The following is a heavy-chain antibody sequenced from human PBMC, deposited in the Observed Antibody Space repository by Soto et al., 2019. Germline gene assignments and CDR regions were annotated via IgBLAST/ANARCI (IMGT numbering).Heavy chain of an antibody. J-gene: IGHJ4*02. CDR1: DGSFSGYY. D-gene: IGHD3-22*01. CDR3: ARPHYDSNTFYSFFDY. Sequence: LSLTFAVYDGSFSGYYWSWIRQPPGKGLEWIGEIFHGGSTDYSPSLKSRVTISVDTSKKQFSLELRFVTAADTAVYYCARPHYDSNTFYSFFDYWGQGTLVTVSS. CDR2: IFHGGST. V-gene: IGHV4-34*12.